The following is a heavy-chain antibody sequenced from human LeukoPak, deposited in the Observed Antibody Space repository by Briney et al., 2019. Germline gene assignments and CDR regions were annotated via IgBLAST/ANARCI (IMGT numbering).Heavy chain of an antibody. CDR3: ARDSIAAAEYFQH. CDR2: INPSGGRT. J-gene: IGHJ1*01. Sequence: SSVKVSCKASVYTFPSYYMHWVRQAPGQGLEWMGIINPSGGRTSYAQKFQGRVTMTRDTSTSTGYMQLSSLRSEDTAVYYCARDSIAAAEYFQHWGQGTLVTVSS. V-gene: IGHV1-46*03. D-gene: IGHD6-25*01. CDR1: VYTFPSYY.